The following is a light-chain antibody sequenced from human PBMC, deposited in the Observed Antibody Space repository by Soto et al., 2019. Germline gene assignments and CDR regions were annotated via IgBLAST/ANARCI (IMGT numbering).Light chain of an antibody. CDR3: QTYNSALSRT. J-gene: IGKJ4*01. Sequence: DITMTQSPSSLSASVGDRVTITCRASQGISNYLAWYQQKPGKVHKLLIYAASTLQSGVPSRFSGSGSGTDFTLTISSLQPEDVAPYYCQTYNSALSRTFGGGTKVEIK. V-gene: IGKV1-27*01. CDR2: AAS. CDR1: QGISNY.